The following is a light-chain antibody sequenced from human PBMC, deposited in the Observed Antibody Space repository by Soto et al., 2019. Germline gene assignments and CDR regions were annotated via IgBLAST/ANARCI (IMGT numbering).Light chain of an antibody. CDR3: QPSYSAPRT. Sequence: DIQMTQSPSSLPASLLDRIIITCRSSQSIGNYLRCYQQKPWKAPKLLIYGASNLQSGVPSRFSGSGSETGFTLTISSLQHEDFATYYCQPSYSAPRTFGHGTKVHI. CDR1: QSIGNY. CDR2: GAS. J-gene: IGKJ2*02. V-gene: IGKV1-39*01.